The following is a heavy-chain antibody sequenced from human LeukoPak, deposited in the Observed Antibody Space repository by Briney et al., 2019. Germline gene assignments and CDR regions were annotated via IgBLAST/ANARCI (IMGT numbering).Heavy chain of an antibody. Sequence: PSETLSLTCFVSGGSISSSISFWGWIRQPPGKDLECFGSMYYSGSTYYNPSLESRVTISVDTSKNQFSLKLSSVTAADTAVYYCARVASIAAAVSYWGQATLVTVSS. CDR1: GGSISSSISF. J-gene: IGHJ4*02. CDR2: MYYSGST. CDR3: ARVASIAAAVSY. D-gene: IGHD6-13*01. V-gene: IGHV4-39*07.